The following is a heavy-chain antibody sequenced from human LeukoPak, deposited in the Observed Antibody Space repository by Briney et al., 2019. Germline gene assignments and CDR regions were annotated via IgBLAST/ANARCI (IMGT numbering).Heavy chain of an antibody. CDR1: GFTLSSYS. CDR3: ARGYSSSWYLSAFDI. Sequence: PGGSLRLSCAASGFTLSSYSMNWVRQAPGKGLEWVSYISSSSSTIYYADSVKGRFTISRDNAKNSLYLQMNSLRAEDTAVYYCARGYSSSWYLSAFDIWGQGTMVTVSS. D-gene: IGHD6-13*01. J-gene: IGHJ3*02. V-gene: IGHV3-48*01. CDR2: ISSSSSTI.